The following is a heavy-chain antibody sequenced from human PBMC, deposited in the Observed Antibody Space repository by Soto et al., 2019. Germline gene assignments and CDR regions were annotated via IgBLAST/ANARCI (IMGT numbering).Heavy chain of an antibody. D-gene: IGHD1-26*01. Sequence: QVQLVQSGAEVREPGASVKVSCKASGYSFTSLDINWVRQTAGQGLEWMGWMQPSTGRTGYAQKFQGRVTMTRDTSITTAYMALTTLTSDVTAFYYCARGVSAGVDYWGQGTLVTVSS. CDR2: MQPSTGRT. V-gene: IGHV1-8*01. J-gene: IGHJ4*02. CDR3: ARGVSAGVDY. CDR1: GYSFTSLD.